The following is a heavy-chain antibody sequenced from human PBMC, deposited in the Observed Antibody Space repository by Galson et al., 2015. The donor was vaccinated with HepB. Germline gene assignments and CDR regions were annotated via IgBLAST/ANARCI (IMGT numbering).Heavy chain of an antibody. CDR1: GFNFRGYA. V-gene: IGHV3-21*06. Sequence: SLRLSCAASGFNFRGYAMSWVRQAPGKGLEWVAYISRCSRLIYYTDSVKGRFTISRDTAKNFLSLQMNSLRAEDTAVYYCAKSWDLRRELDSWGQGTLVTVSS. D-gene: IGHD1-26*01. CDR2: ISRCSRLI. CDR3: AKSWDLRRELDS. J-gene: IGHJ4*02.